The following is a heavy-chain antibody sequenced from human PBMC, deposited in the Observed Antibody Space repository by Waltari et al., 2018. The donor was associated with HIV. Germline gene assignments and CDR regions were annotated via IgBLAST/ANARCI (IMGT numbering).Heavy chain of an antibody. CDR1: GGSISSSSYY. CDR2: IYYSGST. Sequence: QLQLQESGPGLVKPSETLSLTCTVSGGSISSSSYYWGWIRQPPGKGLEWIGSIYYSGSTYYNPSPKSRVTISVDTSKNQFSLKLSSVTAADTAVYYCARGYYYDSSGYSDAFDIWGQGTMVTVSS. J-gene: IGHJ3*02. D-gene: IGHD3-22*01. CDR3: ARGYYYDSSGYSDAFDI. V-gene: IGHV4-39*01.